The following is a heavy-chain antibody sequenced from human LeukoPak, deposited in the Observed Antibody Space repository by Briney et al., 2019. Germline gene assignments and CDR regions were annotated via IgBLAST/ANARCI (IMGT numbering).Heavy chain of an antibody. J-gene: IGHJ4*02. Sequence: GRFTISRDNSKNTLYLQMNSLRAEDTAVYYCAKDRYNGYWGQGTLVTVSS. V-gene: IGHV3-23*01. CDR3: AKDRYNGY. D-gene: IGHD5-24*01.